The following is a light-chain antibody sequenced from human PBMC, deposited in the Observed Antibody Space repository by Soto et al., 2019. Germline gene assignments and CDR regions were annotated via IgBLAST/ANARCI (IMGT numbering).Light chain of an antibody. J-gene: IGKJ1*01. CDR3: QQSYSTPWT. V-gene: IGKV1-39*01. CDR2: AAS. CDR1: QSISTY. Sequence: DIQMTQSQSSLSASVGDRVTITCRASQSISTYLNWYQQKPGKAPNLLIYAASSLQSGVPSRFSGSGSGTDFALTISSLQPEDFATYYCQQSYSTPWTFGQGTKVAI.